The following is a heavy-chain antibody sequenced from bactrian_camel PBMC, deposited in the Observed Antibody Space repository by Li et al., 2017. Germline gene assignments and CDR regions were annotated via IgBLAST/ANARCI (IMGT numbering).Heavy chain of an antibody. J-gene: IGHJ6*01. CDR2: INYAGST. CDR3: APDGPGSDTPCGY. Sequence: VQLVESGGGSVQAGGSLRLSCTASGFTFDDSDWGWYRQRPGNECELVSHINYAGSTYYAGSVRGRFTYSQDNAKNTMYLQMNALKPEDTAVYYCAPDGPGSDTPCGYWGQGTQVTVS. D-gene: IGHD4*01. V-gene: IGHV3S55*01. CDR1: GFTFDDSD.